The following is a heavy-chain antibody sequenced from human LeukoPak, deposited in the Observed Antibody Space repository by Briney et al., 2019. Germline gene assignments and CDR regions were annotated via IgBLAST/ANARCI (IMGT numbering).Heavy chain of an antibody. CDR1: GFTVSNNC. CDR3: ARGMAGYGGYDY. D-gene: IGHD5-12*01. Sequence: GGSLRLSCAASGFTVSNNCMSWVRQAPGKGLEWVSVIYSGGSSYYADSVKGRFAISKDNSKNTVYLQMNSLRVEDTAVYHCARGMAGYGGYDYWGQGTLVTVSS. CDR2: IYSGGSS. V-gene: IGHV3-66*01. J-gene: IGHJ4*02.